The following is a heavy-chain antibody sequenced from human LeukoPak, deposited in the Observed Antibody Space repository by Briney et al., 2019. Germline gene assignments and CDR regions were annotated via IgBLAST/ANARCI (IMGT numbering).Heavy chain of an antibody. CDR1: GFTFSSYA. V-gene: IGHV3-23*01. J-gene: IGHJ6*02. D-gene: IGHD4-17*01. Sequence: GGSLRLSCAASGFTFSSYAMSWVRQAPGKGLEWVSAITDSGGSTYYADSVKGRFTISRDNSKNTLFLQMNSLRAEDTAVYYCAKGDGDYNYYYYGMDVWGQGATVTVSS. CDR3: AKGDGDYNYYYYGMDV. CDR2: ITDSGGST.